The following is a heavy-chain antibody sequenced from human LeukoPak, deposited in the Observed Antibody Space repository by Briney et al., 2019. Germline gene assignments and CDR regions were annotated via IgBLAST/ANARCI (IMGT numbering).Heavy chain of an antibody. V-gene: IGHV4-39*01. CDR2: IYYSGST. J-gene: IGHJ4*02. D-gene: IGHD3-22*01. CDR1: GGSISSSSYY. Sequence: SGTLSLTCTVSGGSISSSSYYWGWIRQPPGKGLEWIRSIYYSGSTYYNPSLKSRVTISVDTSKNQFSLKLSSVTAADTAVYYCARLVPYYYDSSGYYPLDYWGQGTLVTVSS. CDR3: ARLVPYYYDSSGYYPLDY.